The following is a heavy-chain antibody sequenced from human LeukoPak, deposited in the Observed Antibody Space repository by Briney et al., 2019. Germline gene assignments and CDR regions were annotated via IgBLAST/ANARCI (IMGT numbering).Heavy chain of an antibody. CDR1: GFSFSTYS. CDR3: ARDRAYSGNDATYFDC. CDR2: ISRTSSYI. V-gene: IGHV3-21*01. Sequence: GGSLRLSCAAAGFSFSTYSMNWVRQTPGKGLEWVSSISRTSSYIYYADSVKGRFTLSRDNGKNSLYLQMNSLRAEDTAVYYCARDRAYSGNDATYFDCWGQGTLVTVSS. J-gene: IGHJ4*02. D-gene: IGHD5-12*01.